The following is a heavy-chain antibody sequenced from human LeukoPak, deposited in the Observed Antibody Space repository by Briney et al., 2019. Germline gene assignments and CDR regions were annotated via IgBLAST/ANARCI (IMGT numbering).Heavy chain of an antibody. CDR2: ISYDGSNK. Sequence: GGSLRLSCAASGFTFNSYGMHWVRQAPGKGLEWVAVISYDGSNKYYADSVKGRFTISRDNSKNTLYLQMNSLRAEDTAVYYCAKEGSSGAFDYWGQGTLVTVSS. J-gene: IGHJ4*02. CDR1: GFTFNSYG. D-gene: IGHD6-6*01. V-gene: IGHV3-30*18. CDR3: AKEGSSGAFDY.